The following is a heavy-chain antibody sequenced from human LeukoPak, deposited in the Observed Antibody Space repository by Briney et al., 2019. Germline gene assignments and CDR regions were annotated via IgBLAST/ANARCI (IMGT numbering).Heavy chain of an antibody. D-gene: IGHD5-12*01. CDR3: AREIYD. J-gene: IGHJ4*02. CDR2: IIPIFGTA. V-gene: IGHV1-69*05. Sequence: GSSAKVSCKASGGTFSSYAISWVRQAPGQGLEWMGGIIPIFGTANYAQKLQGRVTMTTDTSTSTAYMELRSLRSDDTAVYYCAREIYDWGQGTLVTVSS. CDR1: GGTFSSYA.